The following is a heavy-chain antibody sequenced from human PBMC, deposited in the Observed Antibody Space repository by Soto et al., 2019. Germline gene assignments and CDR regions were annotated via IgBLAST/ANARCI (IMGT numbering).Heavy chain of an antibody. CDR3: ARHAPQTTVVTPQVYYYGMDV. D-gene: IGHD4-17*01. CDR1: GYSFTSYW. CDR2: IYPGDSDT. Sequence: PGESLKISCKGSGYSFTSYWIGWGRQIPGKGLEWMGIIYPGDSDTRYSPSFQGQVTISADKSISTAYLQWSSLKASDTAMYYCARHAPQTTVVTPQVYYYGMDVWGQGNTVTVSS. J-gene: IGHJ6*02. V-gene: IGHV5-51*01.